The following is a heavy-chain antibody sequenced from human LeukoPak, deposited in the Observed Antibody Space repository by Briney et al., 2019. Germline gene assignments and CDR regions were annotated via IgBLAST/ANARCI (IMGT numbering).Heavy chain of an antibody. CDR1: GFTFSSYA. CDR3: ARGYCGGDCYGD. D-gene: IGHD2-21*02. CDR2: ISSSSSHI. V-gene: IGHV3-21*01. Sequence: GGSLRLSCAASGFTFSSYAMNWVRQAPGKGLEWVSSISSSSSHIYYADSVKGRFTISRDNTRNSLYLQMNSLRAEDMAVYYCARGYCGGDCYGDWGQGTLVTVSS. J-gene: IGHJ1*01.